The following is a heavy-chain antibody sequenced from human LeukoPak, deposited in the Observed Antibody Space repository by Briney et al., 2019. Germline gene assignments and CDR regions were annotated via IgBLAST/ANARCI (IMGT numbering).Heavy chain of an antibody. CDR1: GYTFTDYY. Sequence: ASLKASSKASGYTFTDYYMHLVRHAPGQGLEWMGWIDPNNGGTNYAQKFQGRVTMTRDTSISTAYMEVSRLGSDDTAVYYCASLIVIMPAAHLDSFDVWGQGTMVTVSS. J-gene: IGHJ3*01. CDR3: ASLIVIMPAAHLDSFDV. CDR2: IDPNNGGT. V-gene: IGHV1-2*02. D-gene: IGHD2-8*01.